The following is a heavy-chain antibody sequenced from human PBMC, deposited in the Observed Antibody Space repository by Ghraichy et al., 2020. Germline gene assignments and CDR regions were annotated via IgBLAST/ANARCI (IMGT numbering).Heavy chain of an antibody. Sequence: SQTLSLTCTVSGGSISSGGYYWSWIRQHPGKGLEWIGYIYYSGSTYYNPSLKSRVTISVDTSKNQFSLKLSSVTAADTAVYYCARGPDSSSWYGDQDNWFDPWGQGTLVTVSS. J-gene: IGHJ5*02. V-gene: IGHV4-31*03. CDR1: GGSISSGGYY. D-gene: IGHD6-13*01. CDR2: IYYSGST. CDR3: ARGPDSSSWYGDQDNWFDP.